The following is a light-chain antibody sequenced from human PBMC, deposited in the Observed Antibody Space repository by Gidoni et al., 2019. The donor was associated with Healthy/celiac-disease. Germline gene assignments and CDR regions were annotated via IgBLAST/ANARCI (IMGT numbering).Light chain of an antibody. J-gene: IGKJ4*01. CDR2: DAS. CDR1: QSVSSY. V-gene: IGKV3-11*01. CDR3: QQRSNWPPLT. Sequence: EIVFTQSPATLSLSPGERATLSCRASQSVSSYLAWYQQKPGQAPRLLIYDASNRATGIPARFSGCGSGTDFTLTISSLEPEDFAVYYCQQRSNWPPLTFXGXTKVEIK.